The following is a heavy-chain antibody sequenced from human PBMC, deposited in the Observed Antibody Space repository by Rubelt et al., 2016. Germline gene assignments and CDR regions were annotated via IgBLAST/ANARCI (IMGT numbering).Heavy chain of an antibody. J-gene: IGHJ3*02. CDR3: ARSTGDNPSLDAFDI. Sequence: QVQLQESGPGLVKPSETLSLTCTVSGGSISSYYWSWIRQPPGKGLEWIGEMYHSGSTNYIPSCKSRVTISVDTSKNQFSLKLSSVSAADPAVYYCARSTGDNPSLDAFDIWGQGTMVTVSS. V-gene: IGHV4-59*01. D-gene: IGHD1-1*01. CDR1: GGSISSYY. CDR2: MYHSGST.